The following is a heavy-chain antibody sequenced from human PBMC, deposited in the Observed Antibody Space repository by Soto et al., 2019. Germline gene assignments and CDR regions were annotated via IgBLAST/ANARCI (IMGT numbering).Heavy chain of an antibody. CDR2: FDPEDGET. V-gene: IGHV1-24*01. CDR1: GYTLTELF. J-gene: IGHJ5*02. D-gene: IGHD2-2*02. Sequence: GGSVKVSCKVSGYTLTELFMHWVLQAPGKGLEWMGGFDPEDGETIYAQKFQGRVTMTEDTSTGTAYMELSSLRSEDTAVYYCATSKSTIRGTYIWFDPWGQGTLVTVSS. CDR3: ATSKSTIRGTYIWFDP.